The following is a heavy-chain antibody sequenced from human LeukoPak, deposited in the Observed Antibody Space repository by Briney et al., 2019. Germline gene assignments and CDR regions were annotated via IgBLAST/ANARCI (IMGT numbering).Heavy chain of an antibody. J-gene: IGHJ3*02. Sequence: GGSLRLSCAAFEFTFSDYYMSWIRQAPGKGLEGVSYISSSGSTIYYADSMKGRFTISRDNAKNSLYLQMNSLRAEDTAVYYCARAATIIKSAFDIWGQGTMVTVSS. D-gene: IGHD3-10*01. CDR3: ARAATIIKSAFDI. V-gene: IGHV3-11*04. CDR2: ISSSGSTI. CDR1: EFTFSDYY.